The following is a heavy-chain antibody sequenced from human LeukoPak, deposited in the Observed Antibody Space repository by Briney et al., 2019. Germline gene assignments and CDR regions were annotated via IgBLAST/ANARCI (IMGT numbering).Heavy chain of an antibody. CDR2: INPNSGGT. Sequence: ASVKVSCKASGYTFTGYYMHWVRQAPGQGLEWMGWINPNSGGTNYAQKFQGRVTMTRDTSISTAYMELSRLRSDDTAVYYCASHLTHVLRFLEWLFNIFDYWGQGTLVTVSS. V-gene: IGHV1-2*02. CDR3: ASHLTHVLRFLEWLFNIFDY. J-gene: IGHJ4*02. D-gene: IGHD3-3*01. CDR1: GYTFTGYY.